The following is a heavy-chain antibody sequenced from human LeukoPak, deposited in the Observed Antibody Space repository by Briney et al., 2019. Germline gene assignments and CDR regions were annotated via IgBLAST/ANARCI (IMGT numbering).Heavy chain of an antibody. V-gene: IGHV3-30*03. CDR2: ISYDGSNK. CDR3: ARDSLVTTTGYYYYGMDV. J-gene: IGHJ6*02. CDR1: GFTFSSYG. D-gene: IGHD4-17*01. Sequence: PGGSLRLSCAASGFTFSSYGMHWVRQAPGKGLEWVAVISYDGSNKYYADSVKGRFTISRDNAKNSLYLQMNSLRAEDTAVYYCARDSLVTTTGYYYYGMDVWGQGTTVTVSS.